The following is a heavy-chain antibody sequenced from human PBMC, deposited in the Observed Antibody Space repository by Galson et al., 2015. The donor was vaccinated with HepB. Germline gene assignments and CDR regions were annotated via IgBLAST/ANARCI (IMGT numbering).Heavy chain of an antibody. V-gene: IGHV3-30-3*01. J-gene: IGHJ5*02. CDR2: ISYDGSNK. CDR1: GFTFSSYA. D-gene: IGHD2-2*01. Sequence: SLRLSCAASGFTFSSYAMHWVRQAPGKGLEWVAVISYDGSNKYYADSVKGRFTISRDNSKNTLYLQMNSLRAEDTAVYYCAREVCSSTSCYHRERGWFDPWGQGTLVTVSS. CDR3: AREVCSSTSCYHRERGWFDP.